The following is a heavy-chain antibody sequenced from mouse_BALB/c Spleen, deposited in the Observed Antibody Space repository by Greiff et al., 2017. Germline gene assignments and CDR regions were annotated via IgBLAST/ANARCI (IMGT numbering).Heavy chain of an antibody. D-gene: IGHD2-4*01. J-gene: IGHJ4*01. CDR3: ARYYDPHYYAMDY. V-gene: IGHV3-2*02. CDR2: ISYSGST. CDR1: GYSITSDYA. Sequence: EVKLEESGPGLVKPSQSLSLTCTVTGYSITSDYAWNWIRQFPGNKLEWMGYISYSGSTSYNPSLKSRISITRDTSKNQFFLQLNSVTTEDTATYYCARYYDPHYYAMDYWGQGTSVTVSS.